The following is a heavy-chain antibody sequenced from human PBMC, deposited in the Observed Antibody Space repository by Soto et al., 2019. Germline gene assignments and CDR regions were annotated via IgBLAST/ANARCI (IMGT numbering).Heavy chain of an antibody. CDR1: GGTFSSYA. Sequence: QVQLVQSGAEVKKPGSSVKVSCKASGGTFSSYAISWVRQAPGQGLEWMGGIIPISGTANYAQKVQGRVTNTAGETTRTGYMGVSSLRSEGTAVYYFARSQGCNTSLAIFYYYFYGMDVWGQGTTVTVSS. CDR2: IIPISGTA. CDR3: ARSQGCNTSLAIFYYYFYGMDV. V-gene: IGHV1-69*01. J-gene: IGHJ6*02. D-gene: IGHD2-2*01.